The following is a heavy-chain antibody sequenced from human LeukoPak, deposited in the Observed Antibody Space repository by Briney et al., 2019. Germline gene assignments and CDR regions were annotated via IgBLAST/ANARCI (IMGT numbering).Heavy chain of an antibody. CDR3: ARGGALYSGYELNWFDP. CDR1: GGTFSSSA. J-gene: IGHJ5*02. V-gene: IGHV1-69*05. D-gene: IGHD5-12*01. Sequence: ASVKVSCKASGGTFSSSAISWVRQAPGQGLKWMGGIIPIFGTASYAQKFQGRVTIITDESTSTAYMELSSLRSEDTAVYYCARGGALYSGYELNWFDPWGQGTLVTASS. CDR2: IIPIFGTA.